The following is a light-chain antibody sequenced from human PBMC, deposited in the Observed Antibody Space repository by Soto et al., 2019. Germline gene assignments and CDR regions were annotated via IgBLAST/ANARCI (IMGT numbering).Light chain of an antibody. CDR1: QSVSSY. CDR3: QQRSNWPPGLT. J-gene: IGKJ4*01. Sequence: EIVLTQSPATLSLSPWERATHSCRASQSVSSYLAWYQQKPGQAPRLLIYDASNRATGIPARFSGSGSGTDFTLTISSPEPDDFAVYYCQQRSNWPPGLTFGGGTKVEIK. V-gene: IGKV3-11*01. CDR2: DAS.